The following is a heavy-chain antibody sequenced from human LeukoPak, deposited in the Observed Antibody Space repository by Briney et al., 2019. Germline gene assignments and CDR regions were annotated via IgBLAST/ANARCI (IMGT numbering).Heavy chain of an antibody. D-gene: IGHD5-24*01. CDR3: ATTSVRDGFNYFDY. J-gene: IGHJ4*02. V-gene: IGHV1-69*05. Sequence: VASVTVSCKASGGTFITYGINWVRQAPGQGLEWMGGIVPMFGIANYAQKFEGRVSITTDESSTTAYMELSSLRSKDTAFYYCATTSVRDGFNYFDYWGQGTLVPVSS. CDR2: IVPMFGIA. CDR1: GGTFITYG.